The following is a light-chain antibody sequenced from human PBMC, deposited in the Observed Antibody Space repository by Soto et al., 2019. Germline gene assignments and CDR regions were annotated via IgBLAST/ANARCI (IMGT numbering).Light chain of an antibody. J-gene: IGKJ4*01. CDR1: QSVSSN. Sequence: EIVMTQSPATLSVSPGERATLSCGASQSVSSNLAWYQQKPGQAPRLLIYGASTRATGIPARFSGSGSGTEFTLPISSLQSEDFAVYYCQQYNNWPPLTFGGGTKVEIK. V-gene: IGKV3-15*01. CDR2: GAS. CDR3: QQYNNWPPLT.